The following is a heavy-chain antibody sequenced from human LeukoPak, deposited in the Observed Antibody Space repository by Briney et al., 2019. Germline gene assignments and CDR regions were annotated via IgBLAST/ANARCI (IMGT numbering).Heavy chain of an antibody. CDR1: GGSFSGYY. J-gene: IGHJ5*02. D-gene: IGHD3-10*01. V-gene: IGHV4-34*01. Sequence: PSETLSLTCAVYGGSFSGYYWSWIRQPPGKGLEWTGVINHSGSTNYNPSLKSRVTISVDTSKNQFSLKLSSVTAADTAVYYCARRRGGYYYGSGSYNWFDPWGQGTLVTVSS. CDR3: ARRRGGYYYGSGSYNWFDP. CDR2: INHSGST.